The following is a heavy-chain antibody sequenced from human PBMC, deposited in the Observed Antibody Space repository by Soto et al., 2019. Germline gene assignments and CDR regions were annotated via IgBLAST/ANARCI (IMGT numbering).Heavy chain of an antibody. CDR3: AIYYDVWSGYGYYYCMDV. CDR1: GYTFTSYG. CDR2: ISAYNGNT. J-gene: IGHJ6*02. V-gene: IGHV1-18*04. D-gene: IGHD3-3*01. Sequence: GASVKVSCKASGYTFTSYGISWVRQAPGQGLEWMGWISAYNGNTNYAQKLQGRVTMTTDTSTSTAYMELRSLRSDDTAVYYCAIYYDVWSGYGYYYCMDVWGQGTTVTVFS.